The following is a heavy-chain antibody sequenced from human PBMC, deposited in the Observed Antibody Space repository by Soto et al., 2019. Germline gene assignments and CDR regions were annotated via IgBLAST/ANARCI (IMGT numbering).Heavy chain of an antibody. CDR3: GRDAVTKRDFYYYGMDV. D-gene: IGHD4-4*01. CDR2: ISYSGST. J-gene: IGHJ6*02. Sequence: QVQLQESGPGLVKPSQTLSLTCTVSGGSIKNSGYYWSWIRQHPEKGLEWIGYISYSGSTDYAPSLKSRVTMSVDTSKNQFSLNLTSVTAADTAVYYCGRDAVTKRDFYYYGMDVWGLGTTVTVSS. V-gene: IGHV4-31*03. CDR1: GGSIKNSGYY.